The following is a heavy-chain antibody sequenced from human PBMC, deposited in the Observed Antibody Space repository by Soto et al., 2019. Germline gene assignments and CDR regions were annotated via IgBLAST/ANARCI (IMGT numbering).Heavy chain of an antibody. D-gene: IGHD5-18*01. V-gene: IGHV4-30-4*01. CDR2: IYFSGST. J-gene: IGHJ4*02. Sequence: QVQLQESGPGLVKPSQTLSLTCTVSGGSISSGDSYWSWIRQPPGKGLEWIGFIYFSGSTYYNPSLKSRVSIPVDTSKNQFSLILSFVTAADTAVYYCARVPWDAAMVTAPKYYFDYWGQGILVTVSS. CDR3: ARVPWDAAMVTAPKYYFDY. CDR1: GGSISSGDSY.